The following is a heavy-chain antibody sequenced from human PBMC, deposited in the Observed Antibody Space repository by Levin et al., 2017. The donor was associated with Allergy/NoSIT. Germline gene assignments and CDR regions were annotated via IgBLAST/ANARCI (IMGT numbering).Heavy chain of an antibody. J-gene: IGHJ4*02. CDR3: ATGLYCTSTSCYAGYCSGGRCLGY. CDR1: GYTFTGYY. D-gene: IGHD2-2*01. V-gene: IGHV1-2*02. CDR2: INPNSGDT. Sequence: GESLKISCKASGYTFTGYYMHWVRQAPGQGLEWMGWINPNSGDTNYAQKFQGRVTMTRDTSINTAYMELSRLRSDDTAVYYCATGLYCTSTSCYAGYCSGGRCLGYWGQGTLVTVSS.